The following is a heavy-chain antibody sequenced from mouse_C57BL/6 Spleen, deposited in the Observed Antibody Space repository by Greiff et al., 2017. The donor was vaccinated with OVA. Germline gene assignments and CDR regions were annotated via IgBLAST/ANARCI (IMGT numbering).Heavy chain of an antibody. CDR3: ARRFYYGNFGDYFDY. Sequence: VQLQQPGAELVRPGSSVKLSCKASGYTFTSYWMDWVKQRPGQGLEWIGNIYPSDSETHYNQKFKDKATLTVDKSSSTAYMQLSSLTSEDSAVYYCARRFYYGNFGDYFDYWGQGTTLTVSS. CDR2: IYPSDSET. J-gene: IGHJ2*01. D-gene: IGHD2-1*01. V-gene: IGHV1-61*01. CDR1: GYTFTSYW.